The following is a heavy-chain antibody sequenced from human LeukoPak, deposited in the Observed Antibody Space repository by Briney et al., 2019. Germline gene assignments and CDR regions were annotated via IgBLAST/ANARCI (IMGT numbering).Heavy chain of an antibody. V-gene: IGHV3-23*01. D-gene: IGHD3-3*01. CDR1: GFTFRNYA. CDR2: ITGSGGST. Sequence: GSLRLSCAASGFTFRNYAMSWVRQAPGKGLEWVSGITGSGGSTYYADSVKGRFTISRDNSKNTLYLQMNSLRAEDTAIYYCARDERLLSFLKWGQGTLVTVSS. CDR3: ARDERLLSFLK. J-gene: IGHJ4*02.